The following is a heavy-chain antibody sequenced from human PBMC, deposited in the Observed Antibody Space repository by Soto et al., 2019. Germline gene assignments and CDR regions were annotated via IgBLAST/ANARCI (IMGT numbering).Heavy chain of an antibody. D-gene: IGHD3-3*02. CDR1: GFTFSSYA. CDR2: ISYDGSNK. V-gene: IGHV3-30*04. J-gene: IGHJ4*02. CDR3: ARELSRIFRIIGPMDD. Sequence: QAQLEESGGGVVQPGMSLRLSCAASGFTFSSYAMHWVRQAPGKGLEWVAVISYDGSNKYYADSVKGRFTISRDNSKNSLELHTNSLRTGDTAVYFCARELSRIFRIIGPMDDWGQGSLVTVSP.